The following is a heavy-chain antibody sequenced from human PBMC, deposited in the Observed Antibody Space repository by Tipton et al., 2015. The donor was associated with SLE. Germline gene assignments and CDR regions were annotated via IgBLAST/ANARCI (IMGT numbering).Heavy chain of an antibody. Sequence: GSLRLSCAASGFTFSSYAMNWVRQAPGKGLEWVSAISASGGSTYYADSVKGRFTISRDNSKNTLFLQMNSLRAEDTALYYCAKVGDYFDTTGDFDYWGQGTLVTVSS. J-gene: IGHJ4*02. CDR2: ISASGGST. CDR1: GFTFSSYA. D-gene: IGHD3-22*01. V-gene: IGHV3-23*01. CDR3: AKVGDYFDTTGDFDY.